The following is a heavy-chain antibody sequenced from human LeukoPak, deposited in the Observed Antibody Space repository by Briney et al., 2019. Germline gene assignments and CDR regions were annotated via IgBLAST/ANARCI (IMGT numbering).Heavy chain of an antibody. D-gene: IGHD3-16*02. J-gene: IGHJ3*02. CDR1: GGTFSSYA. V-gene: IGHV1-69*06. CDR3: ARIFLVAADNFRGWGSYHMGLEGAFDI. CDR2: IIPIFGTA. Sequence: EASVKVSCKASGGTFSSYAISWVRQAPGQGLEWMGGIIPIFGTANYAQKFQGRVTITADKSTSTAYMELSSLRSEDTAVYYCARIFLVAADNFRGWGSYHMGLEGAFDIWGQGTMVTVSS.